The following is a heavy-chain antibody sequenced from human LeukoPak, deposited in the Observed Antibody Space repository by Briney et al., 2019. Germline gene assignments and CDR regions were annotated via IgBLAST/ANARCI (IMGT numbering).Heavy chain of an antibody. CDR3: VTYYFDSSGPKKNY. CDR2: INHSGST. Sequence: SETLSLTCAVYGGSFSGYYWSWIRQPPGKGLEWIGEINHSGSTNYSPSLKSRVTISVDTSKKQFSLKLSSVTAADTAVYYCVTYYFDSSGPKKNYWGQGTLVTVSS. V-gene: IGHV4-34*01. CDR1: GGSFSGYY. D-gene: IGHD3-22*01. J-gene: IGHJ4*02.